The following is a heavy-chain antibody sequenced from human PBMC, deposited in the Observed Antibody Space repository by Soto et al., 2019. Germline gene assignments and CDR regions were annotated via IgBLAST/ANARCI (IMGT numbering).Heavy chain of an antibody. CDR3: VRDVNYYDTSGYRDY. J-gene: IGHJ4*02. Sequence: SLRLSCAASGFTFSTYSMIWVRQAPGKGLEWVSSISSTSTYIYYADSVKGRFTISRDNAKNSLYLQMNSLRAEDTALYYCVRDVNYYDTSGYRDYWGRGTLVTVSS. CDR1: GFTFSTYS. D-gene: IGHD3-22*01. CDR2: ISSTSTYI. V-gene: IGHV3-21*01.